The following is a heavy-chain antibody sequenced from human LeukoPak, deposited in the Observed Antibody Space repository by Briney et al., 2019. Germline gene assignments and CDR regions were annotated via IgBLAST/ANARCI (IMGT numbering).Heavy chain of an antibody. J-gene: IGHJ4*02. CDR2: MNAGNGNT. CDR1: GYTFISYA. CDR3: ARGGKMAIGIFDY. D-gene: IGHD5-24*01. Sequence: GASVKVSCKSSGYTFISYAMHWVRQAPGQRLEWMGWMNAGNGNTKYSQKFQGRVTITRDTSASTAYMELSSLRSEDMAVYYCARGGKMAIGIFDYWGQGTLVTVSS. V-gene: IGHV1-3*03.